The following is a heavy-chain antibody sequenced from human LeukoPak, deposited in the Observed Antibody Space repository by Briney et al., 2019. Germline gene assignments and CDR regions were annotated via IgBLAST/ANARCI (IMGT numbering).Heavy chain of an antibody. D-gene: IGHD2-2*02. J-gene: IGHJ3*02. CDR2: INPNSGGT. CDR3: ARYCSSTSCYTRDAFDI. Sequence: GASVKVSCKASGYTFTGYHMHWVRQAPGQGLEWMGWINPNSGGTNYAQKFQGRVTMTRDTSISTAYMELSRLRSDDTAVYYCARYCSSTSCYTRDAFDIWGQGTMVTVSS. CDR1: GYTFTGYH. V-gene: IGHV1-2*02.